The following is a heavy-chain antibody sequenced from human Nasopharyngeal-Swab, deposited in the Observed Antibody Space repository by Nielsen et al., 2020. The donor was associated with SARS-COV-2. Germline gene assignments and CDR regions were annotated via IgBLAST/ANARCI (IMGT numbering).Heavy chain of an antibody. CDR2: IYYSGST. CDR1: GGSISSSGYY. CDR3: AVIPPGRWYFDY. V-gene: IGHV4-61*08. J-gene: IGHJ4*02. D-gene: IGHD2-21*01. Sequence: SETLSLTCTVSGGSISSSGYYWSWIRQHPGKGLEWIGYIYYSGSTNYNPSLESRVTMSVDTSKNQFSLNLSSVTAADTAVYYCAVIPPGRWYFDYWGQGTLVTVSS.